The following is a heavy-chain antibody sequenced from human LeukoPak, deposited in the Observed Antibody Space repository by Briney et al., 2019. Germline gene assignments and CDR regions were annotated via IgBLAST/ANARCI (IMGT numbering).Heavy chain of an antibody. J-gene: IGHJ4*02. CDR3: AVSYGDYGTLGY. CDR1: GYTFTSYS. V-gene: IGHV1-18*01. Sequence: ASVKVSCKASGYTFTSYSISWVRQAPGQGLEWMGWISAYNGNTNYAQKLQGRVTMTTDTSTSTAYMELRSLRSDDTAVYYCAVSYGDYGTLGYWGQGTLVTVSS. CDR2: ISAYNGNT. D-gene: IGHD4-17*01.